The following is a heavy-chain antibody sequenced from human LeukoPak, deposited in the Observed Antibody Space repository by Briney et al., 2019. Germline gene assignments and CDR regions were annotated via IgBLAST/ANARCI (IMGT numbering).Heavy chain of an antibody. CDR1: GFTFSSYS. Sequence: GGSLRLSCAASGFTFSSYSMNWVRQAPGKGLEWVSSISSSSSYIYYADSVKGRFTISRDNAKNSLYLQMNSLRAEDTAVYYCARGSISYPIRIDYWGQGTLVTVSS. CDR2: ISSSSSYI. CDR3: ARGSISYPIRIDY. D-gene: IGHD3-16*02. V-gene: IGHV3-21*01. J-gene: IGHJ4*02.